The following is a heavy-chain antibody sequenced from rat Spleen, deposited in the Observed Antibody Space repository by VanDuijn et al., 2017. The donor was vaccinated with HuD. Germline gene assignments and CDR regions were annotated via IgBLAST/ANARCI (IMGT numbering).Heavy chain of an antibody. CDR2: ITNTGGST. CDR1: GFTFNNYW. Sequence: EVQLVESGGGLVQPGRSLKLSCVASGFTFNNYWMTWIRQAPGKGLEWVASITNTGGSTYYPDSVKGRFTISRDNAKSTLYLQMDSLRSEDTASYYCARHGIYNNYDLLLTRGYFDYWGQGVMVTVSS. V-gene: IGHV5-31*01. D-gene: IGHD1-10*01. CDR3: ARHGIYNNYDLLLTRGYFDY. J-gene: IGHJ2*01.